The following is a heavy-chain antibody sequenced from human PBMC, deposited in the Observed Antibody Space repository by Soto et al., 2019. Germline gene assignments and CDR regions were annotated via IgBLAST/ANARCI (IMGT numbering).Heavy chain of an antibody. D-gene: IGHD2-2*01. CDR3: AKESRDGPYYFDY. CDR1: GFAFSEHA. J-gene: IGHJ4*02. Sequence: PGGSLRLSCAASGFAFSEHAISWVRQAPGKGLEWVAVISYDGSNKYYADSVKGRFTISRDNSKNTLYLQMNSLRAEDTAVYYCAKESRDGPYYFDYWGQGTLVTVSS. V-gene: IGHV3-30*18. CDR2: ISYDGSNK.